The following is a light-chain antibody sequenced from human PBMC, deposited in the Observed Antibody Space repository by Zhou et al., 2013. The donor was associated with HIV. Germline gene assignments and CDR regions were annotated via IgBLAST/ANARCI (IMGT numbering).Light chain of an antibody. V-gene: IGKV3-11*01. CDR1: QSVSYY. Sequence: EIVLTQSPAILSLSPGERATLSCRASQSVSYYVAWYQQKRGQAPRLLIYHASTRATGVPARFSGSGSGTDFSLTISSLEPEDFAVYYCQHYGGSPRTFGHGTKVEI. CDR3: QHYGGSPRT. CDR2: HAS. J-gene: IGKJ1*01.